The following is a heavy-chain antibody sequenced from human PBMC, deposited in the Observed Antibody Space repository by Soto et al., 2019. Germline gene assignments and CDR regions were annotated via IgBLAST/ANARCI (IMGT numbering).Heavy chain of an antibody. CDR1: GDSINDYY. D-gene: IGHD3-10*01. Sequence: QVQLHESGPGLVKPSETLSLTCSISGDSINDYYWSWIRQPPGKALEWIGYIYFSGSTQYSPSPSSRVTMSIDTSKKEFSLRLASVTAADTAVYYCARSFGTPGSNIDYWGQGTLVRVSS. V-gene: IGHV4-59*01. J-gene: IGHJ4*02. CDR2: IYFSGST. CDR3: ARSFGTPGSNIDY.